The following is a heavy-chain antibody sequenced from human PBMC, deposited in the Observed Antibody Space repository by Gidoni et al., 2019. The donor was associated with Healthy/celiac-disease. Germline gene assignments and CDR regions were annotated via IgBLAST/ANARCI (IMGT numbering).Heavy chain of an antibody. CDR2: SSGSGGST. Sequence: EVQLLESGGGLVQPGGSLRLSCAASGFTFSSYAMSWVRQAPGKGLEWFSASSGSGGSTYYADSVKGRFTISRDNSKNTLYLQMNSLRAEDTAVYYCVQVLFNSGGVRFDPWGQGTLVTVSS. V-gene: IGHV3-23*01. CDR1: GFTFSSYA. D-gene: IGHD2-8*02. CDR3: VQVLFNSGGVRFDP. J-gene: IGHJ5*02.